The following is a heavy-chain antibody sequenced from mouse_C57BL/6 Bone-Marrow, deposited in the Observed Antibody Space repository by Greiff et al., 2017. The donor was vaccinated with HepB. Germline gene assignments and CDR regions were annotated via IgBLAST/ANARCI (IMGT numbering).Heavy chain of an antibody. CDR2: IYPGDGDT. J-gene: IGHJ2*01. D-gene: IGHD2-1*01. CDR1: GYAFSSSW. CDR3: ARSCGNYY. Sequence: VQLQQSGPELVKPGASVKISCKASGYAFSSSWMNWVKQRPGKGLEWIGRIYPGDGDTNYNGKFKGKATLTADKSSSTAYMQLSSLTSEDSAVYFCARSCGNYYWGQGTTLTVSS. V-gene: IGHV1-82*01.